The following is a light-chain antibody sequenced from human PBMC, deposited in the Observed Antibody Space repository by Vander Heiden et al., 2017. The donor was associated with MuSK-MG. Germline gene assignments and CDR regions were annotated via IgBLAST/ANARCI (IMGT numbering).Light chain of an antibody. CDR1: QSISSY. V-gene: IGKV1-39*01. CDR3: QHIYTTPVLT. CDR2: AAS. J-gene: IGKJ3*01. Sequence: DIQMTQSPSSLSASVGDRVTITCRASQSISSYLNWYQQKPGKAPKLLIYAASSLQSGVPSRFSGSGSGTDFTLTISSLHPEDFATYYCQHIYTTPVLTFGHGTKVDIK.